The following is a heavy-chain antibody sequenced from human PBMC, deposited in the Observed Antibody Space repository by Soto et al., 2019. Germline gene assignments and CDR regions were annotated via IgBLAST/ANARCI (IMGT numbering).Heavy chain of an antibody. D-gene: IGHD3-10*01. CDR1: GYTFTSYG. CDR3: ARDWLGIAY. V-gene: IGHV1-18*01. J-gene: IGHJ4*02. Sequence: QVQLVQSGAEVKKPGASVKVSCKASGYTFTSYGISWVRQAPGQGLEWMGWINPYNGNTNYAQKLQGRVSMTSDTSTNTAYLELRSLSSDDTAGYYCARDWLGIAYWCQGTGVTVSS. CDR2: INPYNGNT.